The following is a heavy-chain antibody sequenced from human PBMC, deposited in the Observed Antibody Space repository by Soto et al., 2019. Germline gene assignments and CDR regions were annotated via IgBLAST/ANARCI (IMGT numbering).Heavy chain of an antibody. CDR1: GFTFSDYY. V-gene: IGHV3-11*06. CDR3: ARDKGKKWFGELFYDY. D-gene: IGHD3-10*01. Sequence: PGGSLRLSCAASGFTFSDYYMSWIRQAPGKGLEWVSYISSSSSYTNYADSVKGRFTISRDNSKNTLYLQMNSLRAEDTAVYYCARDKGKKWFGELFYDYWGQGTLVTVSS. CDR2: ISSSSSYT. J-gene: IGHJ4*02.